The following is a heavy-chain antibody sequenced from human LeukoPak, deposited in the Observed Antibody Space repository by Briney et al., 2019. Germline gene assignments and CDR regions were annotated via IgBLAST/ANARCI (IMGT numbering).Heavy chain of an antibody. V-gene: IGHV3-30*18. Sequence: GGSLRLSCAASGFTFSSYGMHWVRQAPGKGLEWVAVISYDGSNKYYADSVKGRLTISRDNSKNTLYLQMDSLRAEDTAVYYCAKGAAAGDLNYFDYWGQGTLVTVSS. CDR3: AKGAAAGDLNYFDY. CDR1: GFTFSSYG. D-gene: IGHD6-13*01. CDR2: ISYDGSNK. J-gene: IGHJ4*02.